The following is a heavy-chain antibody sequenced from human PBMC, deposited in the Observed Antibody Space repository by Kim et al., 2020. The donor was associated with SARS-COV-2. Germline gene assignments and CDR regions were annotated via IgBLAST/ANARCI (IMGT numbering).Heavy chain of an antibody. V-gene: IGHV3-74*01. D-gene: IGHD3-3*01. Sequence: GGSLRLSCAASGFTFSSYWMHWVRQAPGKGLVWVSRINSDGSSTSYADSVKGRFTISRDNAKNTLYLQMNSLRAEDTAVYYCARSRITIFGVIRPDAFDIWGQGTMVTVSS. CDR1: GFTFSSYW. CDR2: INSDGSST. CDR3: ARSRITIFGVIRPDAFDI. J-gene: IGHJ3*02.